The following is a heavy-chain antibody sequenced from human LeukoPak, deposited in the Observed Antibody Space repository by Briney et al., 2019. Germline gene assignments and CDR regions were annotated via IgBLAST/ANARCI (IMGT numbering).Heavy chain of an antibody. CDR2: IPYDGSNK. Sequence: PGGSLRLSCAASGFTFSTYAMHWVRQAPGKGLEWVAVIPYDGSNKYYADSVKGRFTISRDNDMDTLYLQMNSLRAEDAAVYYCARDASNYYDSIHFDNWGQGTLVTVSS. CDR3: ARDASNYYDSIHFDN. J-gene: IGHJ4*02. V-gene: IGHV3-30-3*01. CDR1: GFTFSTYA. D-gene: IGHD3-22*01.